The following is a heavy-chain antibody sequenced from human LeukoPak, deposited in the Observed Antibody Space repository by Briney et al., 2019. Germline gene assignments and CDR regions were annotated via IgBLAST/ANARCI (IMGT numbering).Heavy chain of an antibody. Sequence: GGSLRLSCAASGFTFSDYYMSWIRQAPGKGLEWVSYISSSGSTIYYADSVKGRFTISRDNAKNSLYLQMNSLRAEDTAVYYGARAPFLNWFDPWGQGTLVTVSS. V-gene: IGHV3-11*01. CDR3: ARAPFLNWFDP. J-gene: IGHJ5*02. CDR1: GFTFSDYY. CDR2: ISSSGSTI. D-gene: IGHD2/OR15-2a*01.